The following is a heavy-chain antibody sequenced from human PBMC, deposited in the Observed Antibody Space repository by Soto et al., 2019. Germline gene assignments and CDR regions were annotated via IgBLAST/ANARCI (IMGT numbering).Heavy chain of an antibody. D-gene: IGHD2-2*01. V-gene: IGHV3-23*01. CDR3: AKAPRLVPAAIDY. Sequence: GGSLRLSCAASGFTFSSYAMSWVRQAPGKGLEWVSAISGSGGSTYYADSVKGRFTISRDNSKNTLYLQMNSMRAEDTAVYYCAKAPRLVPAAIDYWGQGTLVTVSS. CDR1: GFTFSSYA. CDR2: ISGSGGST. J-gene: IGHJ4*02.